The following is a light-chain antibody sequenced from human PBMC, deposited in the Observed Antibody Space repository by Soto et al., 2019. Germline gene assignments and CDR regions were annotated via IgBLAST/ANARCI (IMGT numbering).Light chain of an antibody. CDR2: DVT. V-gene: IGLV2-11*01. Sequence: QSALTQPRSVSGAPGQSVTISCTGTSGDVGGYNFVSWYQQYPGKAPKLIIYDVTKRPSGVPDRFSGSKSGNTASLTISGLQAEDEADYYCCSYAGTYTLLVFGGGTKVTVL. J-gene: IGLJ3*02. CDR3: CSYAGTYTLLV. CDR1: SGDVGGYNF.